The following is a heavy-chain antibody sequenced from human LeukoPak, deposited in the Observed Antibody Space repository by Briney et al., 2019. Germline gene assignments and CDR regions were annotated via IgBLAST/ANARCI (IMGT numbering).Heavy chain of an antibody. CDR3: ARRNRLRYSGSNRAFDI. CDR1: GYTFTSYY. CDR2: INPSGGRT. D-gene: IGHD1-26*01. Sequence: PGASVRLSCKASGYTFTSYYMRWVRQAPGQGLEWRGIINPSGGRTSYAKNFQGRVTITRDTSPSTVYMELSSLRSEDTAVYYCARRNRLRYSGSNRAFDIWGQGTMVTVSS. V-gene: IGHV1-46*01. J-gene: IGHJ3*02.